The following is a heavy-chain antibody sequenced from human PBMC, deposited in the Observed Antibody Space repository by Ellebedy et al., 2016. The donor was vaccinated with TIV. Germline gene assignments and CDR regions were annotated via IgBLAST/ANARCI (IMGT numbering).Heavy chain of an antibody. CDR2: INHGGST. D-gene: IGHD6-13*01. CDR3: ARDHHNTGYSSSGYWFDP. Sequence: MPSETLSLTCTVSGGSISGSSFYWGWVRQPPGKGLEWIGEINHGGSTNYNPSLKSRLTLSIDTFKNRFSLKLSSVTAADTGTYYCARDHHNTGYSSSGYWFDPWGQGALVTVSS. CDR1: GGSISGSSFY. J-gene: IGHJ5*02. V-gene: IGHV4-39*01.